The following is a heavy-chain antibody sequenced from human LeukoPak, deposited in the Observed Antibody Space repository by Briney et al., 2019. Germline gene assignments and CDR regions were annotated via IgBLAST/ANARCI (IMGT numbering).Heavy chain of an antibody. Sequence: SETLSLTCTVSGGSISSYYWSWIRQPPGKALEWIGYIYYSGSTNYKPSLKSRVTISVDTSKNQFSLNLTSVTAADTAVYYCARQKYYDILTGYYKGGNYFDYWGQGTLVTVSS. CDR3: ARQKYYDILTGYYKGGNYFDY. V-gene: IGHV4-59*01. J-gene: IGHJ4*02. CDR1: GGSISSYY. D-gene: IGHD3-9*01. CDR2: IYYSGST.